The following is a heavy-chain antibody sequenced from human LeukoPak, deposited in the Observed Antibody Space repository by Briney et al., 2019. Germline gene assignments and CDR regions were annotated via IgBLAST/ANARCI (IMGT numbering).Heavy chain of an antibody. CDR3: ARAEAVAVNDGFDI. J-gene: IGHJ3*02. Sequence: PGGSLRLSCEASGFSFSDYGIHWVRQAPGKGLEWVAFISYDTTDKFYGESVKGRFAVSRDTSKNTLYLQMNRLRPEDTARYYCARAEAVAVNDGFDIWGQGTLVTVSS. V-gene: IGHV3-30*03. CDR1: GFSFSDYG. D-gene: IGHD6-19*01. CDR2: ISYDTTDK.